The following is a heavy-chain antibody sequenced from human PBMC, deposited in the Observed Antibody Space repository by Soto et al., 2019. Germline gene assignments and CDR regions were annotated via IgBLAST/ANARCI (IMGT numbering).Heavy chain of an antibody. D-gene: IGHD5-18*01. Sequence: QVQLVQSGAEVKKPGASVKVSCKASGYTFTSYAMHWVRQAPGQRLDWMGCINAGNGNTKYSQKFQGRVTITRASSERTAYMGLSSMGSEDTAVYSWARDRGYSYGYGFDPWGQGTLVTVSS. CDR2: INAGNGNT. CDR1: GYTFTSYA. CDR3: ARDRGYSYGYGFDP. V-gene: IGHV1-3*01. J-gene: IGHJ5*02.